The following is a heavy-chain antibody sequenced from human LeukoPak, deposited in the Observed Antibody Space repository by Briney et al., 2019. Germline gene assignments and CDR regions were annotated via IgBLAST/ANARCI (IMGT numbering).Heavy chain of an antibody. CDR3: ARDLGTRYDFWSGYFRRFDP. CDR2: ISYDGGNK. J-gene: IGHJ5*02. D-gene: IGHD3-3*01. CDR1: GFTFSSYA. Sequence: GRSLRLSCAASGFTFSSYAMHWVRQAPGKGLEWVAVISYDGGNKYYADSVKGRFTISRDNSKNTLYLQMNSLRAEDTAVYYCARDLGTRYDFWSGYFRRFDPWGQGTLVTVSS. V-gene: IGHV3-30-3*01.